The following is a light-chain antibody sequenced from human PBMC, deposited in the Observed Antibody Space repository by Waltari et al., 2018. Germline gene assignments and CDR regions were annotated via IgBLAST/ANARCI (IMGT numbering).Light chain of an antibody. V-gene: IGKV1-39*01. Sequence: SSLSASVGDRVTITCRANQSISSYLNWYQQKPGKAPKLLIYAASSLQSGVPSRFSGSGSGTEFTLTISSLQPEDFAHYYCQQSYSTPPGLTFGGGTKVEIK. CDR2: AAS. J-gene: IGKJ4*01. CDR3: QQSYSTPPGLT. CDR1: QSISSY.